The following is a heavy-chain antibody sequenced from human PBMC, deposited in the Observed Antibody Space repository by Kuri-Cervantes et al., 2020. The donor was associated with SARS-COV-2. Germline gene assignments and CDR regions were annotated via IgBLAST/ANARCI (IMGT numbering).Heavy chain of an antibody. CDR1: GGSISSYY. Sequence: GSLRLSCTVSGGSISSYYWSWIRQPPGKGLEWIGYIYYSGSTNYNPSLKSRVTISVDTSKNQFSLELSSVTAADTAVYYCARRFPGDAFDIWGQGTMVTVSS. D-gene: IGHD3-3*01. V-gene: IGHV4-59*01. CDR3: ARRFPGDAFDI. CDR2: IYYSGST. J-gene: IGHJ3*02.